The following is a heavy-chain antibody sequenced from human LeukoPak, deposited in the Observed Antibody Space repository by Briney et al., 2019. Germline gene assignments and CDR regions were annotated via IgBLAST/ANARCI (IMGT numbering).Heavy chain of an antibody. V-gene: IGHV1-2*02. D-gene: IGHD3-16*01. CDR2: INPNSGGT. CDR3: ARDRSRIMITFGGALGY. Sequence: ASVKVSCKASGYTFTAYYMHWVRQAPGPGLEWMGWINPNSGGTNYAQKFQGRVTMTRDTSISTAYMELSRLRSDDTAVYYCARDRSRIMITFGGALGYWGQGTLVTVSS. J-gene: IGHJ4*02. CDR1: GYTFTAYY.